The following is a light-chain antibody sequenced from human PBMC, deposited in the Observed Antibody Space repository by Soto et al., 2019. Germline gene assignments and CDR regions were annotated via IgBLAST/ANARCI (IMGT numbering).Light chain of an antibody. CDR2: DTS. J-gene: IGKJ1*01. CDR3: QQYIHWPPGT. Sequence: EIEVTQSPATLSVSPGERVTLSCRASQSVSSSLAWYQQRPGQAPRLLIYDTSTRAAGISARFSGSGSGTEFTLTISSLQSEDFAVYYCQQYIHWPPGTFGQGTAVEIK. V-gene: IGKV3-15*01. CDR1: QSVSSS.